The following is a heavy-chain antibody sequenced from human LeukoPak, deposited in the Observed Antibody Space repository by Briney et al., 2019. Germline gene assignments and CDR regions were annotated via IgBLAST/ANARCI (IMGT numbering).Heavy chain of an antibody. CDR2: ISYDGSNK. CDR1: GFTFSSYA. D-gene: IGHD6-19*01. J-gene: IGHJ4*02. Sequence: GGSLRLSCAASGFTFSSYAMHWVRQAPGKGLEWVAVISYDGSNKYYADSVKGRFTISRDNSKNTLYLQMNGLRAEDTAVYYCARDDGSGWYRTLSLGYWGQGTLVTVSS. V-gene: IGHV3-30-3*01. CDR3: ARDDGSGWYRTLSLGY.